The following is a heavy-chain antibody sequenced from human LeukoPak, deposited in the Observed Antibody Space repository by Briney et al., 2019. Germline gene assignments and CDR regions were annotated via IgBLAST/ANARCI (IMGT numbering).Heavy chain of an antibody. J-gene: IGHJ4*01. V-gene: IGHV3-74*01. CDR2: IDGGGSSI. CDR1: GFTFSYHW. CDR3: ARGPGSSGGAYVGDY. Sequence: GSLRLSCAASGFTFSYHWMHWVRQVPGKGPVWVSRIDGGGSSISHADSVKGRFSISRDNGKSNLYLHMNSLRVEDTGVYYCARGPGSSGGAYVGDYWGHGSLVTVSS. D-gene: IGHD3-22*01.